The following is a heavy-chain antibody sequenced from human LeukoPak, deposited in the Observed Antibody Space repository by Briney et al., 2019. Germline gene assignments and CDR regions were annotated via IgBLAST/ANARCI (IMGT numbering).Heavy chain of an antibody. CDR1: GFTFSSYA. CDR3: ARDSGIYGDYYYYGMDV. Sequence: GGSLRLSCAASGFTFSSYAMHWVRQAPGKGPEWVAVISYDGSNKYYADSVKGRFTISRDNSKNTLYLQMNSLRAEDTAVYYCARDSGIYGDYYYYGMDVWGQGTTVTVSS. J-gene: IGHJ6*02. CDR2: ISYDGSNK. D-gene: IGHD4-17*01. V-gene: IGHV3-30-3*01.